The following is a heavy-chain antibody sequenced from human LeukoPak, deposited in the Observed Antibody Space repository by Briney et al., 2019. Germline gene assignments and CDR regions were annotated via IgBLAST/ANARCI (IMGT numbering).Heavy chain of an antibody. D-gene: IGHD3-10*01. V-gene: IGHV1-18*01. Sequence: ASVKVSCKASGYTFTRYGISWVRQAPGQGLEWMGWISAYNANTNYAQKVQGRVTMTTDTSTSTAYMELRSLTSDDTAVYYCARHYGYYGSGSYLGYWGQGTLVTVSS. CDR2: ISAYNANT. CDR3: ARHYGYYGSGSYLGY. J-gene: IGHJ4*02. CDR1: GYTFTRYG.